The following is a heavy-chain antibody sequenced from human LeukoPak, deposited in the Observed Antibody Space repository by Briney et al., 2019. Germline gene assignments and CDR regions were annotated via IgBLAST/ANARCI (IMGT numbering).Heavy chain of an antibody. CDR2: INGRGTYI. J-gene: IGHJ4*02. V-gene: IGHV3-11*06. CDR3: SRSGREATEIDY. Sequence: GGSLRLSCAASGFTFSDYFMSWVRQAPGKGLEWLSYINGRGTYIDYAESLKGRITISRDNAQNSLYLQMNSLRVEDTAVYYCSRSGREATEIDYWGQGTLVTVSS. D-gene: IGHD1-1*01. CDR1: GFTFSDYF.